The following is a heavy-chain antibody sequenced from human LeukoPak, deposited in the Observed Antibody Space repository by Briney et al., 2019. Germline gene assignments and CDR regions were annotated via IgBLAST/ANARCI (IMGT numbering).Heavy chain of an antibody. V-gene: IGHV3-53*01. CDR3: SRGIAGRYYFDY. Sequence: GSLRLSCAASGFTVSGSYMSWVRQAPGKGLQWVSVIYSGGGTYYADSVKGRFTISRDNSKNTLYLQMNSLRAEDTAVYYCSRGIAGRYYFDYWGQGTLVTVSS. CDR1: GFTVSGSY. CDR2: IYSGGGT. J-gene: IGHJ4*02.